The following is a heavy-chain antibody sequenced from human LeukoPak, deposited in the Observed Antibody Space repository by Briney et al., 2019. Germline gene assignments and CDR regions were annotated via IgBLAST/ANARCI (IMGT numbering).Heavy chain of an antibody. CDR3: ARDPYSSGWPFDY. CDR1: GFTFSSYA. D-gene: IGHD6-19*01. J-gene: IGHJ4*02. V-gene: IGHV3-30-3*01. Sequence: TGTSLRLSCAASGFTFSSYAMHWVRQAPGKGLEWVAVISYDGSNKYYADSVKGRFTISRDNSKNTLYLQMNSLRAEDTAVYYCARDPYSSGWPFDYWGQGTLVTVSS. CDR2: ISYDGSNK.